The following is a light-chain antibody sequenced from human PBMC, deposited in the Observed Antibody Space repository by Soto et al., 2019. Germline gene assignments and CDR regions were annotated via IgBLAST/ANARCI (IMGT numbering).Light chain of an antibody. J-gene: IGLJ2*01. V-gene: IGLV2-14*01. CDR3: SSYTSSSTVV. Sequence: QSALTQPASVSGSPGQSITISCTGTSSDVGTYNYVSWYQQHPGKAPKLMTYDVSSRPSGVSNRFSGSKSGNTASLTISGLQAEDDADYYCSSYTSSSTVVFGGGTKVTVL. CDR2: DVS. CDR1: SSDVGTYNY.